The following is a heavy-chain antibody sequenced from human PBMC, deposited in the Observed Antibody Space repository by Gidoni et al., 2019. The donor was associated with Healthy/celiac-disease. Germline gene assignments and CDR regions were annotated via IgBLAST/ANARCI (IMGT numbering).Heavy chain of an antibody. CDR3: ARPPLAEYYYGMDV. Sequence: EVQLVESGGGLVQPGGSLRLSCAASGFTFSSYSMNWVRQAPGKGLEWVSYISSSSSTIYYADSVKGRFTISRDNAKNSLYLQMNSLRAEDTAVYYCARPPLAEYYYGMDVWGQGTTVTVSS. CDR1: GFTFSSYS. D-gene: IGHD6-19*01. J-gene: IGHJ6*02. V-gene: IGHV3-48*01. CDR2: ISSSSSTI.